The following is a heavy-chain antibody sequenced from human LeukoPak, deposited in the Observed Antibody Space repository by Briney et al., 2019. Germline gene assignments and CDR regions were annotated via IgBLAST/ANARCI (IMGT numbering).Heavy chain of an antibody. Sequence: GASVKVSCKASEGTFSSYAISWVRQAPGQGLEWMGRIIPILGIANYAQKFQGRVTITRNTSISTAYMELSSLRSEDTAVYYCARALPNSLEWFWYFDLWGRGTLVTVSS. V-gene: IGHV1-69*04. J-gene: IGHJ2*01. D-gene: IGHD3-3*01. CDR2: IIPILGIA. CDR3: ARALPNSLEWFWYFDL. CDR1: EGTFSSYA.